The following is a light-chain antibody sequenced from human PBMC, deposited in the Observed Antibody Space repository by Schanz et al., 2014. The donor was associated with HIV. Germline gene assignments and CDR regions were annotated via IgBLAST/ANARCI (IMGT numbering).Light chain of an antibody. CDR1: QGISSY. CDR2: AAS. CDR3: QQYYSYLAT. J-gene: IGKJ5*01. Sequence: AIRMTQSPSSFSASTGDRVTLTCRASQGISSYLAWYQQKPGKAPKLLIYAASTLQSGVPSRFSGSGSGTDFTLTISCLQSEDFATYYCQQYYSYLATFGQGTRLEIK. V-gene: IGKV1-8*01.